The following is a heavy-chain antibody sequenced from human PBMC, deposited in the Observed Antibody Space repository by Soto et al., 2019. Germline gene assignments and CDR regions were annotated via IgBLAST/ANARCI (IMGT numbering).Heavy chain of an antibody. D-gene: IGHD2-15*01. CDR2: IDPSDSYT. Sequence: LGESLKISCKGSGYSFTSYWISWVRQMPGKGLEWMGRIDPSDSYTNYSPSFQGHVTISADKSISTAYLQWSSLKASDTAMYYCARLRYCSGGSCYSGYYYYGMDVWGQGTTVTVSS. J-gene: IGHJ6*02. CDR3: ARLRYCSGGSCYSGYYYYGMDV. V-gene: IGHV5-10-1*01. CDR1: GYSFTSYW.